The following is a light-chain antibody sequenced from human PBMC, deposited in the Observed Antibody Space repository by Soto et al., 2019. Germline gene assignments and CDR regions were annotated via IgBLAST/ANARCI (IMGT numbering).Light chain of an antibody. V-gene: IGLV1-40*01. CDR3: QSYDSSLSAFYV. CDR2: GNS. Sequence: QSVLTQPPSVSGAPGQRVTISCTGSSSNIGAGYDVHWYQQLPGTAPKLIIYGNSNRPSGVPDRFSGSKSGTSASLAITGLQAEDEADSYCQSYDSSLSAFYVFGTGTKLTVL. J-gene: IGLJ1*01. CDR1: SSNIGAGYD.